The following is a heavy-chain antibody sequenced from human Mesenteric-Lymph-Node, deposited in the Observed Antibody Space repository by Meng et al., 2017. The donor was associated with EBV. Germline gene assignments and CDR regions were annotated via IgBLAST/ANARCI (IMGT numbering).Heavy chain of an antibody. Sequence: QGQLVQSGAEVKKPGASGKVSCKASGYTFTGYGINWVRQAPGQGLEWMGYISTYNGNTNYAQKLQGRLTMTTDTSTSTAYMELTSLTSDDTAVYYCARGNGATTWGQGTLVTVSS. J-gene: IGHJ5*02. CDR1: GYTFTGYG. CDR3: ARGNGATT. V-gene: IGHV1-18*01. D-gene: IGHD5-24*01. CDR2: ISTYNGNT.